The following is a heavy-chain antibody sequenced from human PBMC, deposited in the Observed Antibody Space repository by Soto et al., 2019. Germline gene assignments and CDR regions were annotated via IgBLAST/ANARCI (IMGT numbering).Heavy chain of an antibody. CDR1: GGSISSSNW. D-gene: IGHD5-18*01. J-gene: IGHJ4*02. V-gene: IGHV4-4*02. CDR3: ARDRGGTAMVPFGY. CDR2: FYHSGST. Sequence: QVQLQESGPGLVKPSGTLSLTCAVSGGSISSSNWWSWVRKPPGKGLEWIGEFYHSGSTNYNPSLKSRVTLSVDKSKNQFALKLSSVTAADTAVYYGARDRGGTAMVPFGYWGQGTLVTASP.